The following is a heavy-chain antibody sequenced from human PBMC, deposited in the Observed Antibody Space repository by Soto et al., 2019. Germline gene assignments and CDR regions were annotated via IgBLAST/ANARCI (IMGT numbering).Heavy chain of an antibody. CDR3: ARGRHSGWYFDFDY. CDR1: GYTFTSYA. J-gene: IGHJ4*02. CDR2: INAGNGNT. Sequence: QVQLVQSGAEVKKPGASVKVSCKASGYTFTSYAMHWVRQAPGQRLEWMGWINAGNGNTKYSQKLQGRVTITRDTSASTAYMELSSLRSEDTAVYYCARGRHSGWYFDFDYWGQGTLVTVSS. D-gene: IGHD6-19*01. V-gene: IGHV1-3*01.